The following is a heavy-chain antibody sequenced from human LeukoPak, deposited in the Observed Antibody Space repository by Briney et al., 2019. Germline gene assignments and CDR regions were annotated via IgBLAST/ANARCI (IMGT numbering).Heavy chain of an antibody. Sequence: SVKVSCKASGGTFSSYAISWVRQAPGQGLEWMGGIIPIFGTANYAQKFQGRVTITTDESTSTAYMELSSLRSEDTAVYYCARAQRRIGYSGYDPRGYYYYMDVWGKGTTVTVSS. V-gene: IGHV1-69*05. D-gene: IGHD5-12*01. CDR2: IIPIFGTA. CDR3: ARAQRRIGYSGYDPRGYYYYMDV. J-gene: IGHJ6*03. CDR1: GGTFSSYA.